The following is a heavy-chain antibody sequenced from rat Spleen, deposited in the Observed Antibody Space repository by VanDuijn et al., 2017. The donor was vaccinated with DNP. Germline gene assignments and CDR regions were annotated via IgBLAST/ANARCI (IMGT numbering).Heavy chain of an antibody. CDR2: IWSGGNT. Sequence: QVQLKESGPGLVQPSQTLSLTCTVSGFSLTNYHVDWVRQPPGKGLEWMGTIWSGGNTNYNSVVQSRLSISKDTSKSQVFLKMNSLQTEDTATYYCARDRLGAMDAWGQGTSVTVSS. D-gene: IGHD5-1*01. V-gene: IGHV2-30*01. CDR1: GFSLTNYH. J-gene: IGHJ4*01. CDR3: ARDRLGAMDA.